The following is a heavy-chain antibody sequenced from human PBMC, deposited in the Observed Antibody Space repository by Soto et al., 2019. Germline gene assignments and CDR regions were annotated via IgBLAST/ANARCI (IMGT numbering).Heavy chain of an antibody. J-gene: IGHJ4*02. D-gene: IGHD3-16*01. V-gene: IGHV3-64D*06. Sequence: RSLRLSCSASGXSFSGHTMYWVRQTPGKGLEYVSAVCPDGGGAYYADSVSGRFTISRDNFKNTLSLQMSSLRPEDTAIYYCVNDLQTYAWCWGQGTLVTVSS. CDR1: GXSFSGHT. CDR3: VNDLQTYAWC. CDR2: VCPDGGGA.